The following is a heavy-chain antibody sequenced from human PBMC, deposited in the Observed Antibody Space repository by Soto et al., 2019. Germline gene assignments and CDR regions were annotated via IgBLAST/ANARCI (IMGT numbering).Heavy chain of an antibody. V-gene: IGHV1-18*04. CDR1: GYTFTGYY. Sequence: ASVKVSCKASGYTFTGYYMHWVRQAPVQGLEWMGWFSTYDGNTDYAQKLQGRVTMTTGTSTRTAYMELRGLRSDDTAVYYCARKSSSSSWFDPWGQGTLVTVSS. D-gene: IGHD6-6*01. CDR2: FSTYDGNT. CDR3: ARKSSSSSWFDP. J-gene: IGHJ5*02.